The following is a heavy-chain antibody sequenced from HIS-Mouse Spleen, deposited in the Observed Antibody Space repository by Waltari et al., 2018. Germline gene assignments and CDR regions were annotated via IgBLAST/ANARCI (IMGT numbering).Heavy chain of an antibody. CDR2: IYYSGST. CDR1: GGSISSSSYY. CDR3: AREIPYSSSWYDWYFDL. D-gene: IGHD6-13*01. V-gene: IGHV4-39*07. J-gene: IGHJ2*01. Sequence: QLQLQESGPGLVKPSETLSLTCTVSGGSISSSSYYWGWIRQPPGKGLEWIGSIYYSGSTYTDPSLKIRFTISVDTSKNQFSLKLSSVTAADTAVYYCAREIPYSSSWYDWYFDLWGRGTLVTVSS.